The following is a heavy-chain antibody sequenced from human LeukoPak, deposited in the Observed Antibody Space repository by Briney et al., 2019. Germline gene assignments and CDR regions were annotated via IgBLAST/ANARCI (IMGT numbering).Heavy chain of an antibody. Sequence: PGGSLRLSCAASGFTFNNYGMSWVRQAPGKGLEWVSAISGSATNTFCAGSVKGRFTISRDNSENTLNLQMNSLKTEDTAVYYCTREMEHIGTWYIAVAAISPAFDYWGQGTLVTVSS. D-gene: IGHD6-19*01. J-gene: IGHJ4*02. CDR1: GFTFNNYG. V-gene: IGHV3-23*01. CDR2: ISGSATNT. CDR3: TREMEHIGTWYIAVAAISPAFDY.